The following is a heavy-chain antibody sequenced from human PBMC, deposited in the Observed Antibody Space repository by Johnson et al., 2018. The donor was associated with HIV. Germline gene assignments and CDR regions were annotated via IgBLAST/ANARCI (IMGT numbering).Heavy chain of an antibody. Sequence: QVQLVESGGGLVQPGGSLRLSCAASGFTFSNFGMHWVRQAPGKGLEWVAVIWYDGSNKYFTDSVRGRFTISRDNSKNTLSLQMNSLRVEETAVYYCAREARIVVVEPSDAFDIWGQGTMVTVSS. V-gene: IGHV3-33*08. CDR2: IWYDGSNK. CDR1: GFTFSNFG. J-gene: IGHJ3*02. CDR3: AREARIVVVEPSDAFDI. D-gene: IGHD3-22*01.